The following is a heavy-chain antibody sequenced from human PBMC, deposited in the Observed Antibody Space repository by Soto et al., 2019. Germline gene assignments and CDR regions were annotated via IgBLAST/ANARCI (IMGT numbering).Heavy chain of an antibody. Sequence: GGSLRLSCAASGFTFSDYSMIWVRQAPGKGLEWVSHISSSSGIIYYADSVKGRFTISRDNAKNSLYLQMNSLRAEDSAVYYCARGHCGDGVCYTRYQYMDVWGKGTTVTVSS. J-gene: IGHJ6*03. CDR3: ARGHCGDGVCYTRYQYMDV. V-gene: IGHV3-48*01. D-gene: IGHD2-8*01. CDR2: ISSSSGII. CDR1: GFTFSDYS.